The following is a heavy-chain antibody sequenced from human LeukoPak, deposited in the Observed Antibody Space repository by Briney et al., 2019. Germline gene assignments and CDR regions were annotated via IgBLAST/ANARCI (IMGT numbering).Heavy chain of an antibody. V-gene: IGHV4-38-2*02. D-gene: IGHD3-3*01. CDR2: IYFSGST. CDR3: ARDRIFGVVPVGAMDV. CDR1: GYSLSSGYY. Sequence: PSETLSLTCSVSGYSLSSGYYWGWIRQPPGKGLEWIGSIYFSGSTYYNPSLKSRVTISVDTSKNQFSLKLSSVTAADTAVYYCARDRIFGVVPVGAMDVWGKGTTVTVSS. J-gene: IGHJ6*03.